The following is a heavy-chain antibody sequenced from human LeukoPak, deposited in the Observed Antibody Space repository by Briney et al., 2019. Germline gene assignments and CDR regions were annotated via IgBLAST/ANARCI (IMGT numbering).Heavy chain of an antibody. CDR3: ASTIGPRSWFDP. V-gene: IGHV4-4*09. CDR2: IYTSGCT. Sequence: SETLSLTSTVSGGSISSYYWSWIRQPPGKGLERIGYIYTSGCTNYNPSLKSRVTISVDTSKNQFTLKLSSVTAADTAVYYCASTIGPRSWFDPRGQGTLVTVSS. D-gene: IGHD3-3*01. J-gene: IGHJ5*02. CDR1: GGSISSYY.